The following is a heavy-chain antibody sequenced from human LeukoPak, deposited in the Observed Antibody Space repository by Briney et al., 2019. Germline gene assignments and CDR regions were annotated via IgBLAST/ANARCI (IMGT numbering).Heavy chain of an antibody. Sequence: SETLSLTCAVYGGSFSGYYWSWIRQPPGKGLEWIGEINHSGSTNYNPSLKSRVTISVDTSKNQFSLKLSSVTAADTAVYYCARGIGYGDYEDFDYWGQGTLVTVSS. CDR3: ARGIGYGDYEDFDY. CDR1: GGSFSGYY. CDR2: INHSGST. D-gene: IGHD4-17*01. V-gene: IGHV4-34*01. J-gene: IGHJ4*02.